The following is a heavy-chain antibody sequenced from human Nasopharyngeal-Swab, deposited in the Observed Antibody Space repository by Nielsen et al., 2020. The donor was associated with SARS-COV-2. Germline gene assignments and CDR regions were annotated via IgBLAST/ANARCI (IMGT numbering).Heavy chain of an antibody. CDR3: ARDLRHYDFWSGYYTGIYFQH. D-gene: IGHD3-3*01. Sequence: WIRQPPGKGLEWVANIKQDGSEKYYVDSVKGRFTISRDNAKNSLYLQMNSLRAEDTAVYYCARDLRHYDFWSGYYTGIYFQHWGQGTLVTASS. V-gene: IGHV3-7*03. CDR2: IKQDGSEK. J-gene: IGHJ1*01.